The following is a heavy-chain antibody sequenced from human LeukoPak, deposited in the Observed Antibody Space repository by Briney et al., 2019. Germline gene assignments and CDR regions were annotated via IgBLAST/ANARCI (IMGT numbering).Heavy chain of an antibody. CDR1: GGSISSSSYY. CDR3: ARSDLGYCTNGVCYTGTYYFDY. D-gene: IGHD2-8*01. V-gene: IGHV4-39*01. CDR2: IYYSGST. Sequence: SETLSLTCTVSGGSISSSSYYWGWICQPPGKGLEWIGSIYYSGSTYYNPSLKSRVTISVDTSKNQFSLKLSSVTAADTAVYYCARSDLGYCTNGVCYTGTYYFDYWGQGTLVTVSS. J-gene: IGHJ4*02.